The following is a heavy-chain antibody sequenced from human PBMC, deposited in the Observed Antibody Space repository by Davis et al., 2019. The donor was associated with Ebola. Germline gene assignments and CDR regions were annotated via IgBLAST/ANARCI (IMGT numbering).Heavy chain of an antibody. Sequence: PGGSLRLSCVASGFTFRIYGMNWVRQAPGKGLEWISYISPSSSTTYYADTVKGRFTISRDDANKSVFLQMNSLRDGDTAVYYCGIHCTSTSCYAGLDYNGLDVWGQGTTVTVSS. CDR3: GIHCTSTSCYAGLDYNGLDV. D-gene: IGHD2-2*01. J-gene: IGHJ6*02. V-gene: IGHV3-48*02. CDR1: GFTFRIYG. CDR2: ISPSSSTT.